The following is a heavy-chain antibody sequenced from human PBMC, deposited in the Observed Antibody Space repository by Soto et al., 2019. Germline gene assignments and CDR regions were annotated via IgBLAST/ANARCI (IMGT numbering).Heavy chain of an antibody. CDR1: GGSISSGGYY. CDR3: ARTHYDLFDY. Sequence: SETLSLTCTVSGGSISSGGYYWSWIRQHPGKGLEWIGHIYFSGSTNYNPSLKSRVTISVDTSKNQFSLKLSSVTAADTAVYYCARTHYDLFDYWGQGTLVTVSS. D-gene: IGHD3-3*01. J-gene: IGHJ4*02. CDR2: IYFSGST. V-gene: IGHV4-61*08.